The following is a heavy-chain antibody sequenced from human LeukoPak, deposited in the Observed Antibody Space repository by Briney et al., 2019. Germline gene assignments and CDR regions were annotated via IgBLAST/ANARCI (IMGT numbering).Heavy chain of an antibody. CDR2: ITPSSGGT. CDR1: GYTLTDYY. Sequence: ASVKASCKASGYTLTDYYIHWVRQAPGQGLEWMGWITPSSGGTIYAQKFQGRVTMTRDMSISTAYMELSRLRSDDTAVYYCAKVASTTRRHDAFDIWGQGTLVTVSS. J-gene: IGHJ3*02. D-gene: IGHD1-1*01. CDR3: AKVASTTRRHDAFDI. V-gene: IGHV1-2*02.